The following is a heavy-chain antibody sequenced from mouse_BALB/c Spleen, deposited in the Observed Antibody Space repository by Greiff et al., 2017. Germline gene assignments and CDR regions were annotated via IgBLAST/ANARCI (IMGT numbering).Heavy chain of an antibody. V-gene: IGHV5-6*01. CDR1: GFTFSSYG. J-gene: IGHJ2*01. Sequence: EVKLMESGGDLVKPGGSLKLSCAASGFTFSSYGMSWVRQTPDKRLEWVATISSGGSYTYYPDSVKGRFTISRDNAKNTLYLQMSSLKSEDTAMYYCAREVRRGNYFDYWGQGTTLTVSS. CDR2: ISSGGSYT. D-gene: IGHD2-14*01. CDR3: AREVRRGNYFDY.